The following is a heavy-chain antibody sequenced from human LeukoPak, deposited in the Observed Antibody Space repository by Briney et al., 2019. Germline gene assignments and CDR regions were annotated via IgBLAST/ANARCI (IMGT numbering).Heavy chain of an antibody. CDR3: ARVWENYYYGMDV. Sequence: GASVKVSCKASGYTFTSYGISWVRRAPGEGLEWMGWISAYNVNTNYAQKLQGRVTMTTDTSTSTAYMELRSLRSDDTAVYYCARVWENYYYGMDVWGQGTTVTVSS. D-gene: IGHD1-26*01. CDR2: ISAYNVNT. J-gene: IGHJ6*02. V-gene: IGHV1-18*01. CDR1: GYTFTSYG.